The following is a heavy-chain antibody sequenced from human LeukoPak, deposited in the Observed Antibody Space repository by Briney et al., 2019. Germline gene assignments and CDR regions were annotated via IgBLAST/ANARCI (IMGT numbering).Heavy chain of an antibody. CDR1: GYTFTGYY. D-gene: IGHD3-3*01. Sequence: GASVKVSCKASGYTFTGYYMHWVRQAPGQGLEWMGIINPSGGSTSYAQKFQGRVTMTRDMSTSTVYMELSSLRSEDTAVYYCARDHTRGYDFWSGPRWFDPWGQGTLVTVSS. CDR2: INPSGGST. CDR3: ARDHTRGYDFWSGPRWFDP. V-gene: IGHV1-46*01. J-gene: IGHJ5*02.